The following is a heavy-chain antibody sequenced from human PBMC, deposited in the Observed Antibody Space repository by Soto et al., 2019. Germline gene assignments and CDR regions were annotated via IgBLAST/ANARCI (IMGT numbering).Heavy chain of an antibody. D-gene: IGHD3-3*01. Sequence: GASVKVSCEASGGTFSDYTITWVRQSPEQGLEWMGRFIPILEITNYAQKFQGRLTITTNTSTSTAYMKLPSLRSEDAAVYYCARGSRNNLHGPVDYYDFWGVYYAPDVFEIGGKGTLVTV. CDR1: GGTFSDYT. J-gene: IGHJ3*02. CDR2: FIPILEIT. CDR3: ARGSRNNLHGPVDYYDFWGVYYAPDVFEI. V-gene: IGHV1-69*02.